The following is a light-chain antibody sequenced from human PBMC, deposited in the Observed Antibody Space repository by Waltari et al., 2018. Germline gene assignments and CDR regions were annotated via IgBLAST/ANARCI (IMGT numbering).Light chain of an antibody. CDR2: EDS. CDR3: QAWDSSTPSYV. V-gene: IGLV3-1*01. Sequence: SYELTQPPSVSVSPGQTASITCSGDKLGDKYACWYQQKPGQSPVQVIYEDSKRHSGIPGRFSGSNSGNTATLTISGTQAMDEADYYCQAWDSSTPSYVFGTGTKVTVL. CDR1: KLGDKY. J-gene: IGLJ1*01.